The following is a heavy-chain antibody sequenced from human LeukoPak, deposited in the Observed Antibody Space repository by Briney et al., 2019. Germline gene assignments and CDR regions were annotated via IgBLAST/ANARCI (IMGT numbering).Heavy chain of an antibody. V-gene: IGHV3-11*01. J-gene: IGHJ3*02. CDR2: ISSSGSTI. D-gene: IGHD1-26*01. CDR3: ASPLDRTGAGAFDI. Sequence: GGSLRLSCAASGFTFSDYYMSWIRHAPGKGLEWVSYISSSGSTIYYTDSVKSRFTISRDNAKNSLYLQMNSPRAEDTAVYYCASPLDRTGAGAFDILGQGAMVTVS. CDR1: GFTFSDYY.